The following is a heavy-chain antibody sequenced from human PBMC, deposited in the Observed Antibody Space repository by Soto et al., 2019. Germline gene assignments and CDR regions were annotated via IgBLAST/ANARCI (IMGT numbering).Heavy chain of an antibody. CDR2: IITYNGNT. J-gene: IGHJ4*02. CDR1: GYTFSSYA. V-gene: IGHV1-18*01. Sequence: QVQLVQSGAEVKKPGASVKVSCKASGYTFSSYAISWVRQAPGQGLEWMGWIITYNGNTNYAQKLKGRVTMTTDTPTTTAYMGLRSLRSDDTAVYYCARTGPPVDYWGQGTLVTVSS. CDR3: ARTGPPVDY.